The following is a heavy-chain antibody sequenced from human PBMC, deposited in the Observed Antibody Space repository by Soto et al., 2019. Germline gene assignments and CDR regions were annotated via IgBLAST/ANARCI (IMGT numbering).Heavy chain of an antibody. J-gene: IGHJ6*02. V-gene: IGHV4-59*01. CDR3: ARDFGYSYGQPDYYYGMDV. D-gene: IGHD5-18*01. Sequence: QVQLQESGPGLVKPSETLSLTRTVSGGSISSYYWRWIRQPPGKGLEWIGYIYYSGSTNYNPSLKSRVTISVDTSKNQFSLKLSSVTAADTAVYYCARDFGYSYGQPDYYYGMDVWGQGTTVTVSS. CDR2: IYYSGST. CDR1: GGSISSYY.